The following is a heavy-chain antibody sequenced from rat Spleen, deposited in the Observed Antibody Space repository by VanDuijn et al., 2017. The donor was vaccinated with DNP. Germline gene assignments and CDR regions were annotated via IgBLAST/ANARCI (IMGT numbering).Heavy chain of an antibody. D-gene: IGHD1-11*01. Sequence: EVQLVESGGGLVQPGRSLKLSCAASGFTFSDYNMAWVRQAPKKGLEWVASISTGGGDTYYRDSMKGRFTISRDNAKNTLYLQIDSLRSEDTATYYCTRINYGGYPSYAMDAWGQGTSVTVSS. CDR2: ISTGGGDT. J-gene: IGHJ4*01. CDR3: TRINYGGYPSYAMDA. V-gene: IGHV5S23*01. CDR1: GFTFSDYN.